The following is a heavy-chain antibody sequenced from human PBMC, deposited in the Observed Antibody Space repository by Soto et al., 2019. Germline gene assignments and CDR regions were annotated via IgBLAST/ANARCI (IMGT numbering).Heavy chain of an antibody. CDR1: GYSFNYYW. D-gene: IGHD6-13*01. J-gene: IGHJ6*02. V-gene: IGHV5-51*01. Sequence: GESLKISCKGSGYSFNYYWIAWVRQMPGKGLEWMGIIYPSDSDTRYSPSFQGQVTISADKPISTAYLQWSSLKASDTALYYCARPAAAGTYYYHYGMDVWGQGTPVTVS. CDR2: IYPSDSDT. CDR3: ARPAAAGTYYYHYGMDV.